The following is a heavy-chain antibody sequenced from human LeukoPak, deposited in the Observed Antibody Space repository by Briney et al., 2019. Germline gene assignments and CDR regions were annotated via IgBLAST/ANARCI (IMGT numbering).Heavy chain of an antibody. CDR1: GGSNSSSTYF. CDR2: IYYSGTT. D-gene: IGHD2-2*01. Sequence: SETLTLTCTVSGGSNSSSTYFWGWIRQPPAKGLEWLGIIYYSGTTYYNPSLKSRVTISVDTSKNQFSLKLSSVTAADTAVYYCARRGLYGSSPFDPWGQGTLVTVSS. V-gene: IGHV4-39*01. CDR3: ARRGLYGSSPFDP. J-gene: IGHJ5*02.